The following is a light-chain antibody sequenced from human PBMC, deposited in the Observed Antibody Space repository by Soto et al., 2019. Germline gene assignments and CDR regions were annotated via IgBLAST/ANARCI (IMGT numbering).Light chain of an antibody. CDR3: RQYGSSPSYT. V-gene: IGKV3-20*01. CDR1: QSVSSSSY. J-gene: IGKJ2*01. Sequence: EIVLTQSPGTLSLSPGERATLSCRASQSVSSSSYLAWYQQKPGQAPRLLIYGASSRATGIPDRFSGSGSATDFTFTISRLEPEDFAVYYCRQYGSSPSYTFGQGTKLEIK. CDR2: GAS.